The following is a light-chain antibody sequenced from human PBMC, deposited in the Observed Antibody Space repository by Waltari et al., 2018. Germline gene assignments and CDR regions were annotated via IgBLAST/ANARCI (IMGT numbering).Light chain of an antibody. CDR1: ALSTKY. CDR3: LSPDSGGTYWV. J-gene: IGLJ3*02. CDR2: KDI. Sequence: SHELTQPPSVSVSLGQMARISCSGEALSTKYVFWYQQKPGTSPVLIIYKDIGRPSGTPERFSGSSSGTLVTLTISGVQAEDDADYYCLSPDSGGTYWVFGGGTKLTVL. V-gene: IGLV3-16*01.